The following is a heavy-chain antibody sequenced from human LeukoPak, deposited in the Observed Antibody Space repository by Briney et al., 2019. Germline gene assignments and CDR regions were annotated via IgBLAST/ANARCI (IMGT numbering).Heavy chain of an antibody. Sequence: ASVKVSCKASGYTFTSKGLCWGWTVLEQGLGRMGWFSTFRHNTDYAQTFHSRLTLTTDTFTSTAYMEQRSPRYDDTAVYYCARGGDLHMDFWGQGTLVSVSS. V-gene: IGHV1-18*01. CDR1: GYTFTSKG. D-gene: IGHD2-21*02. J-gene: IGHJ4*03. CDR3: ARGGDLHMDF. CDR2: FSTFRHNT.